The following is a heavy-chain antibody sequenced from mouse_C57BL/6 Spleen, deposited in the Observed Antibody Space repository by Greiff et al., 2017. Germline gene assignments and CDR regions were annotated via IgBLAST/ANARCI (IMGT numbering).Heavy chain of an antibody. CDR1: GYTFTSYW. Sequence: QVQLQQSGTELVKPGASVKLSCKASGYTFTSYWMHWVKQRPGQGLEWIGNINPSNGGTNYNEKFKSKATLTVDKSSSTAYMQLSSLTSEDSAVYYCARSQLRLQYFDVWGTGTTVTVSS. J-gene: IGHJ1*03. CDR2: INPSNGGT. D-gene: IGHD3-2*02. CDR3: ARSQLRLQYFDV. V-gene: IGHV1-53*01.